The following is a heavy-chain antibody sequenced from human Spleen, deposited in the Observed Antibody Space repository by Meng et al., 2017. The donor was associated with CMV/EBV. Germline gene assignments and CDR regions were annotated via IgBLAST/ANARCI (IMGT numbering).Heavy chain of an antibody. J-gene: IGHJ3*02. CDR1: GFSFSSYW. CDR2: IKEDGSAK. CDR3: ARASHYYDSAFDI. Sequence: GESLKISCAASGFSFSSYWMTWVRQAPGKGLEWVANIKEDGSAKFYVDSVKGRFTISRDNAKNSLYLQMNSLRAEDTAVYYCARASHYYDSAFDIWGQGTMVTVSS. V-gene: IGHV3-7*03. D-gene: IGHD3-22*01.